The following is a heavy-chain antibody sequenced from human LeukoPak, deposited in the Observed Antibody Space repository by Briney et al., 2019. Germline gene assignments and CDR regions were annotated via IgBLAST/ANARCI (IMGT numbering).Heavy chain of an antibody. D-gene: IGHD3-10*01. V-gene: IGHV3-23*01. CDR1: GFTFSSYA. J-gene: IGHJ3*02. Sequence: GGSLRLSCAASGFTFSSYAMSWVRQAPGKGLEWVSAISGSGGSTYYADSVKGRFTISRDNAKNSLYLQMNSLRAEDTAVYYCARDGMVRGVSNAFDIWGQGTMVTVSS. CDR3: ARDGMVRGVSNAFDI. CDR2: ISGSGGST.